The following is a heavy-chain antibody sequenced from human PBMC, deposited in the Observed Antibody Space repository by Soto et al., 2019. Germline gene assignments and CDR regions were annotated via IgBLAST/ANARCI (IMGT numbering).Heavy chain of an antibody. D-gene: IGHD3-10*01. J-gene: IGHJ6*02. CDR1: GDSISSDY. Sequence: QVQLQESGPGLVKPSETLSLTCSVSGDSISSDYWSWIRQPPGKGLEWIGYMYYTGTTNYNPSLRSRVTVSLDPSKKQFSLKLSSVTAGDTAVYYCARPGIRFGNKMDVWGQGTTVTVSS. CDR3: ARPGIRFGNKMDV. CDR2: MYYTGTT. V-gene: IGHV4-59*01.